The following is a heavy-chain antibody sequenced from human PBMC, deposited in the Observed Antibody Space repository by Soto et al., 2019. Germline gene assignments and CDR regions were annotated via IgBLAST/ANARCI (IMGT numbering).Heavy chain of an antibody. CDR3: ARTSRFDY. CDR2: INHSGST. Sequence: QVQLQQWGAGLLKPSETLSLTCAVYGASFSAYYWSWVRQPPGKGLEWIGEINHSGSTNYNPSLXRXVXIPVNTSKNQFSLKLSSVTAADTAVYYCARTSRFDYWGQGTLVTVSS. V-gene: IGHV4-34*01. J-gene: IGHJ4*02. D-gene: IGHD6-6*01. CDR1: GASFSAYY.